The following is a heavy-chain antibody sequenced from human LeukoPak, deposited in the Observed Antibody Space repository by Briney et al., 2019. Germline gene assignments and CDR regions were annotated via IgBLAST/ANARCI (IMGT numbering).Heavy chain of an antibody. CDR3: ASPMSSDFWGRSSFDY. CDR2: LSSSRSYI. J-gene: IGHJ4*02. CDR1: GFTFSSYS. Sequence: GGSLRLSCAASGFTFSSYSMNWVRQAPGKGLEWVSSLSSSRSYIYYADSMKGRFTISRDNAKNSLYLQRNRLRADDTAVYSCASPMSSDFWGRSSFDYWGQGTLVTVSS. D-gene: IGHD3-3*01. V-gene: IGHV3-21*01.